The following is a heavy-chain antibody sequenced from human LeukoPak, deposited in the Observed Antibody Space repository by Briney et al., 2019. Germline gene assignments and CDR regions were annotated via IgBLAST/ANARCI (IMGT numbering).Heavy chain of an antibody. Sequence: SETLSLTCTVSGGSISSYYWNWIRQPPGKGLDWVGYIFNSGSSIFNPSLKSRVTISVDMSKNQFTLKLKSVTAADTAVYYCARGHWTETITNFDYWGQGALVTVSS. D-gene: IGHD3/OR15-3a*01. V-gene: IGHV4-59*01. CDR3: ARGHWTETITNFDY. CDR1: GGSISSYY. CDR2: IFNSGSS. J-gene: IGHJ4*02.